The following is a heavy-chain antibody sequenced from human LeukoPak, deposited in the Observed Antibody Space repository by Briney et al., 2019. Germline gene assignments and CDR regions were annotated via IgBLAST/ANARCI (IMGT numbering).Heavy chain of an antibody. D-gene: IGHD6-19*01. V-gene: IGHV4-30-2*01. Sequence: PSETLSLTCAVSGGSISSGGYSWSWIRQPTGKGLEWIGYIYHSGSTYYNPSLKSRVAISVDRSKNQFSLKLSSVTAADTAVYYCARELAGTGGWFDPWGQGTLVTVSS. CDR1: GGSISSGGYS. CDR3: ARELAGTGGWFDP. J-gene: IGHJ5*02. CDR2: IYHSGST.